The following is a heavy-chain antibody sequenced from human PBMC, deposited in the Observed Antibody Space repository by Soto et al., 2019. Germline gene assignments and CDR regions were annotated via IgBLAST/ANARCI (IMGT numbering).Heavy chain of an antibody. CDR2: IDAGNGNT. Sequence: QVQLVQSGAEVKKPGASVKVSCKASGYTFTSYAMHWVRQAPGQRLEWMGWIDAGNGNTKYSQKFQGRVTITRDTSASTAYMELSSLRSEDTAVYYCARTLVGATPADYWGQGTLVTVSS. CDR1: GYTFTSYA. D-gene: IGHD1-26*01. J-gene: IGHJ4*02. V-gene: IGHV1-3*01. CDR3: ARTLVGATPADY.